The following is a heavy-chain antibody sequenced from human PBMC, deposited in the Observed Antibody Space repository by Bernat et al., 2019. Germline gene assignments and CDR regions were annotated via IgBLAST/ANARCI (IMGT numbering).Heavy chain of an antibody. CDR2: INSDGSGT. V-gene: IGHV3-74*01. CDR3: AREFVTIFGVNYYQYGMDV. D-gene: IGHD3-3*01. J-gene: IGHJ6*02. CDR1: GFTFSSYW. Sequence: EVQPVESGGGLVQPGGSLRLSCAASGFTFSSYWMHWVRQAPGKGLVWVSRINSDGSGTRYADSVKGRFTISRDNAKNTLYLQMNSLRAEDTAVYYCAREFVTIFGVNYYQYGMDVWGQGTTVTVSS.